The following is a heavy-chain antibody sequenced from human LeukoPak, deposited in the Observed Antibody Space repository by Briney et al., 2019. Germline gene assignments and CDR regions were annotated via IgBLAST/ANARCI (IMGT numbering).Heavy chain of an antibody. CDR3: ARDSPDYGDYVPFDY. CDR2: ISSSGSYI. D-gene: IGHD4-17*01. J-gene: IGHJ4*02. V-gene: IGHV3-21*01. Sequence: PGGSLRLSCAASGFTFSSYSMNWVRQAPGKGLEWVSSISSSGSYIYYADSVKGRFTISRDNAKNSLYLQMNSLRAEDTAVYYCARDSPDYGDYVPFDYWGQGTLVTVSS. CDR1: GFTFSSYS.